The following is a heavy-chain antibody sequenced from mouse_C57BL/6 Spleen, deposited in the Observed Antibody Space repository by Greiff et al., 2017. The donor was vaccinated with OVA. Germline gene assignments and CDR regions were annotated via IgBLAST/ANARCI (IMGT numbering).Heavy chain of an antibody. CDR2: IFHGSGST. CDR1: GYTFTDYY. CDR3: ARRGDYGSSYVGYAMDY. D-gene: IGHD1-1*01. Sequence: QVQLKESGPELVKPGASVKISCKASGYTFTDYYINWVKQRPGQGLEWIGWIFHGSGSTYYNEKFKGKATLTVDKSSSTAYMLLSSLTSEDSAVYFCARRGDYGSSYVGYAMDYWGQGTSVTVSS. V-gene: IGHV1-75*01. J-gene: IGHJ4*01.